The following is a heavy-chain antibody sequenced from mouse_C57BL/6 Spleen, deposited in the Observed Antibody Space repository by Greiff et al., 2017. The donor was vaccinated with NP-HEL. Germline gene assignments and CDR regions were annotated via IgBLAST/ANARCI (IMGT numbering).Heavy chain of an antibody. CDR1: GFTFSSYA. CDR2: ISSGGDYI. CDR3: TRDKTGAYYFDY. Sequence: EVMLVESGEGLVKPGGSLKLSCAASGFTFSSYAMSWVRQTPEKRLEWVAYISSGGDYIYYADTVKGRLTISRDNARNTLYLQMSSLKSEDTAMYYCTRDKTGAYYFDYWGQGTTLTVSS. J-gene: IGHJ2*01. D-gene: IGHD4-1*01. V-gene: IGHV5-9-1*02.